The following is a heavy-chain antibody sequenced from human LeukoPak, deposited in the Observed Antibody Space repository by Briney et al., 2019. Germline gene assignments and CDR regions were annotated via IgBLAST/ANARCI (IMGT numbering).Heavy chain of an antibody. Sequence: SETLSLTCTVSGGSISSSYYYWGWVRQPPGKGLEWIGSIYSGSTYYNPSLKSRVTISVDTSKNQFSLKLRSVTAADTAVYYCAREVTSGYWGQGTLVTVSS. D-gene: IGHD6-6*01. CDR2: IYSGST. J-gene: IGHJ4*02. CDR1: GGSISSSYYY. V-gene: IGHV4-39*02. CDR3: AREVTSGY.